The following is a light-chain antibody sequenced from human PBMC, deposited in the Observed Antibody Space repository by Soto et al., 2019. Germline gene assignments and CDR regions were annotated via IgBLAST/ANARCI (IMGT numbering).Light chain of an antibody. V-gene: IGLV1-40*01. CDR3: QSYDGSLSALYV. CDR2: GNS. Sequence: QSVLTQPPSVSGAPGQRVTISCTGSSSNIGAGYDVHWYQQLPGTAPKLLIYGNSNRPSGVPDRFSGSKSGTSASLAITGLQAEDEADYYCQSYDGSLSALYVFGTGTKVT. CDR1: SSNIGAGYD. J-gene: IGLJ1*01.